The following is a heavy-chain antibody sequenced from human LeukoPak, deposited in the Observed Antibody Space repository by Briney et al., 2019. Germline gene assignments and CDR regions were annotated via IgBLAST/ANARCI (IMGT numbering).Heavy chain of an antibody. J-gene: IGHJ4*02. CDR2: VYHSGST. CDR1: GGSTTSDNW. V-gene: IGHV4-4*02. CDR3: ARGDNYGLDY. Sequence: SETLSLTCAVSGGSTTSDNWYNWVRQPPGKGLEWIGEVYHSGSTNYNPSLKSRVTISVDKSKNQFSLNVSSVTAADTAVYYCARGDNYGLDYWGQGTLVTVSS. D-gene: IGHD5-18*01.